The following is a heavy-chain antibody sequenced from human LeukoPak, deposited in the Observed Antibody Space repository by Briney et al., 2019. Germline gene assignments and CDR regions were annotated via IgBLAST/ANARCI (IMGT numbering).Heavy chain of an antibody. J-gene: IGHJ4*02. CDR2: ISVSGAGT. Sequence: GGSLRLSCAASGFTFSSYEMNWVRQAPGKGLEWVSSISVSGAGTYYADSVKGRFTISRDNSRNTLDLQMNSLRAEDTAVYYCARRDDYGYYVVYWGQGILVTVSS. CDR3: ARRDDYGYYVVY. CDR1: GFTFSSYE. D-gene: IGHD4-17*01. V-gene: IGHV3-23*01.